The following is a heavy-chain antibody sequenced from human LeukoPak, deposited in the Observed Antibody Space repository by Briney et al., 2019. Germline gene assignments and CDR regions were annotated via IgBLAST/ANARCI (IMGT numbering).Heavy chain of an antibody. D-gene: IGHD2/OR15-2a*01. CDR3: AREGPRGNSQFDY. CDR1: GFTFSSYA. J-gene: IGHJ4*02. CDR2: IWYDGSNK. Sequence: GRSLRLSCAASGFTFSSYAMHWVRQAPGKGLEWVALIWYDGSNKCYTDSVKGRLTISRDNSKNTLYLQMNSLRAEDTAIYYCAREGPRGNSQFDYWGQGTLSPSPQ. V-gene: IGHV3-33*08.